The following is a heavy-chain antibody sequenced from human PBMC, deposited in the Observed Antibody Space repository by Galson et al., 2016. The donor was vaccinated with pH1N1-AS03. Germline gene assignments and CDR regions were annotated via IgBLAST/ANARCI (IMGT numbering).Heavy chain of an antibody. V-gene: IGHV1-18*01. CDR1: GYTFITYG. Sequence: SVKVSCKASGYTFITYGISWVRQAPGQGLEWMGWMSAYSGETRYAPDFQGRVTMTRDTSTRTDYMDLRSLTSDDTAVYYCVREFEDPQKRVVAFGYWGQGTLVIVSS. J-gene: IGHJ4*02. CDR2: MSAYSGET. CDR3: VREFEDPQKRVVAFGY.